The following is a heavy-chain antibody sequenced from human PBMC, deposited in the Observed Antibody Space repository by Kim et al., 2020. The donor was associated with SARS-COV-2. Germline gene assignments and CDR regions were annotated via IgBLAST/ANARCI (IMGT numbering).Heavy chain of an antibody. D-gene: IGHD2-8*01. Sequence: DSVKGPLTISRSNSYNTMYMQMTGLRDEDTALYYCANTACMGGDAFDIWGQGTMVTVSS. CDR3: ANTACMGGDAFDI. V-gene: IGHV3-30*02. J-gene: IGHJ3*02.